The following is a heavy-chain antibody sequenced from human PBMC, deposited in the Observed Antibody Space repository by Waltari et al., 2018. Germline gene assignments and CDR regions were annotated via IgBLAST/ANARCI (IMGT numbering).Heavy chain of an antibody. CDR1: GRPFSSST. J-gene: IGHJ3*01. CDR3: ATSHSGTYYDAIAV. CDR2: IIPILGLT. Sequence: QVQLVQSGAEVKKPGSSVMVPCKPSGRPFSSSTITWVRQAPGQGLDWRGRIIPILGLTYYAQSFQGRVTISADESTSTVYMELRSLRFEDSAVYYCATSHSGTYYDAIAVWGQGTKVTVS. V-gene: IGHV1-69*02. D-gene: IGHD1-26*01.